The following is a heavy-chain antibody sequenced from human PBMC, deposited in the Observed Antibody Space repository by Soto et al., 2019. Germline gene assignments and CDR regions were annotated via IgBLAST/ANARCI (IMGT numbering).Heavy chain of an antibody. D-gene: IGHD5-18*01. V-gene: IGHV1-3*01. CDR2: MNAGVGNT. CDR3: ARDTGYTFGSLNY. Sequence: HVELVQSGADVKKPGASVTISCKASGYTFTDYALHWVRQAPGQRLEWMGWMNAGVGNTLYSQKFQGRITITRDTSASTAYMELNSLKSEDTAIYYSARDTGYTFGSLNYWGPGTLVPVSS. CDR1: GYTFTDYA. J-gene: IGHJ4*02.